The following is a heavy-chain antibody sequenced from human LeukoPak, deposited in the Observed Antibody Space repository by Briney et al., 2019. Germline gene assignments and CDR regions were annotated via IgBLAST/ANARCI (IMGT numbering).Heavy chain of an antibody. CDR3: ARKHITIFSGGMDV. D-gene: IGHD3-9*01. J-gene: IGHJ6*02. Sequence: ASVKVSCKASGYIFTSYSISWVRQAPGQGLEWMGWISAYNGDTNYVQKFQGRVTMTRDTSTSTVYMELSSLRSEDTAVYYCARKHITIFSGGMDVWGQGTTVTVSS. CDR2: ISAYNGDT. V-gene: IGHV1-18*01. CDR1: GYIFTSYS.